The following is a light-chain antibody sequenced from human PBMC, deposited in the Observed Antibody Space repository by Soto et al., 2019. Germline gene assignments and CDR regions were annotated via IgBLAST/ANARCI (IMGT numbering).Light chain of an antibody. CDR3: QQYIYWPRT. J-gene: IGKJ1*01. CDR2: DVS. CDR1: QGVSSS. Sequence: EIVMTQSPATLSVSPGERATLSCRASQGVSSSLAWYQQTAGQAPRLLIYDVSTRATGIPARFSGSGSGTEFTLTISSLQSEDFAVYYCQQYIYWPRTFGQGPRVEI. V-gene: IGKV3-15*01.